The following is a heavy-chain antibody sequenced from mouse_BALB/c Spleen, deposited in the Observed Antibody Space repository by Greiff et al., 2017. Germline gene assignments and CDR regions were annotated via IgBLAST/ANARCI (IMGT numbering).Heavy chain of an antibody. CDR1: GFSLTGYG. CDR2: IWGDGST. J-gene: IGHJ1*01. V-gene: IGHV2-6-7*01. D-gene: IGHD1-1*01. CDR3: ARAVYGSSYDWYFDV. Sequence: VKLVESGPGLVAPSQSLSITCTVSGFSLTGYGVNWVRQPPGKGLEWLGMIWGDGSTDYNSALKSRLSISKDNSKSQVFLKMNSLQTDDTARYYCARAVYGSSYDWYFDVWGAGTTVTVSS.